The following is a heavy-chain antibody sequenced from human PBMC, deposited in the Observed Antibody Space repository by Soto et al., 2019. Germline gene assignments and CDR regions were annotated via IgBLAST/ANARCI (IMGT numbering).Heavy chain of an antibody. V-gene: IGHV1-18*01. D-gene: IGHD1-20*01. CDR2: ISAYNGNT. CDR1: GYTFTSYG. J-gene: IGHJ5*02. CDR3: ARDLSITGTTTLDP. Sequence: ASVKVSCKASGYTFTSYGISWVRQAPGQGLEWMGWISAYNGNTNYAQKLQGRVTMTTDTSTSTAYMELRSLRSDDTAVCYCARDLSITGTTTLDPWGQGTLVTVSS.